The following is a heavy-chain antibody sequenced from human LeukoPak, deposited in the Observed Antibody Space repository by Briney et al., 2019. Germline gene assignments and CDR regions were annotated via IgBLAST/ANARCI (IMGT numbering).Heavy chain of an antibody. D-gene: IGHD1-7*01. Sequence: SETLSLTCSVSGGSISGYYWTWIRQPAGKGLEWIGRVYTSGSTHYNPSLKAQLTMSVDTSKNQFSLKLSSVTAADTAVYYCARLITGTTTAFDIWGQGTTVTVSS. CDR2: VYTSGST. J-gene: IGHJ3*02. CDR3: ARLITGTTTAFDI. V-gene: IGHV4-4*07. CDR1: GGSISGYY.